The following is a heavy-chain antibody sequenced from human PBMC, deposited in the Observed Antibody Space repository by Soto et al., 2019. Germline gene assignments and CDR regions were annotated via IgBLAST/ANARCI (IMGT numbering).Heavy chain of an antibody. D-gene: IGHD2-15*01. CDR2: VNPSGGST. V-gene: IGHV1-46*01. Sequence: GASVKVSCKASGYLFTAYPMHWVRLAPGQGLEWMGVVNPSGGSTKYAQNFQGRVTMTRDTSTTTIYMELSSLRSDDTATYYCAREENCSGGTCYSEYFHRWGQGTLVTVSS. CDR3: AREENCSGGTCYSEYFHR. J-gene: IGHJ1*01. CDR1: GYLFTAYP.